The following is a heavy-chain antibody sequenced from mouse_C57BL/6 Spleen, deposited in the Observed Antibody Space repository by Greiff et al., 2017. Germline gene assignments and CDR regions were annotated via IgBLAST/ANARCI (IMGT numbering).Heavy chain of an antibody. Sequence: QVQLKQSGAELVRPGASVTLSCKASGYTFTDYEMHWVKQTPVHGLEWIGAIDPETGGTAYNQKFKGKAILTADKSSSTAYMELRSLTSEDSAVYYCTRYQSNNWYFDVWGTGTTVTVAS. CDR1: GYTFTDYE. CDR2: IDPETGGT. D-gene: IGHD2-5*01. J-gene: IGHJ1*03. V-gene: IGHV1-15*01. CDR3: TRYQSNNWYFDV.